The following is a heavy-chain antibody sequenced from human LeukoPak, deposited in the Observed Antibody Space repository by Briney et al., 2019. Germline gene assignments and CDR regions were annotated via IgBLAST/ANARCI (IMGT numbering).Heavy chain of an antibody. D-gene: IGHD1-26*01. CDR3: AGVSGSYSDAFDI. CDR2: IYYSGST. J-gene: IGHJ3*02. CDR1: GGSVSNGSYY. Sequence: SETLSLTCTVSGGSVSNGSYYWSCIRQPPGKGLEWIGYIYYSGSTNYNPSLKSRVTISVDTSRNQFSLKLNSVTAADTAVYYCAGVSGSYSDAFDIWGQGTMVTVSS. V-gene: IGHV4-61*01.